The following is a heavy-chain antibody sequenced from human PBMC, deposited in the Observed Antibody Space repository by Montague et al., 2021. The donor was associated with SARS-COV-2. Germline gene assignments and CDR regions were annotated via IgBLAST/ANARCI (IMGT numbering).Heavy chain of an antibody. D-gene: IGHD3-22*01. J-gene: IGHJ6*02. V-gene: IGHV4-61*02. CDR1: GGSVSSGSYY. CDR2: IYTSGSS. Sequence: TLSLTCTVSGGSVSSGSYYWSWIRQPAGKGLEWIGRIYTSGSSNYNPSLKSRVTISVDTSKNQFSLKVSSVTDADTAVYYCARERSADYYDGSGYHSYKNGMDGWGQGTTFTVSS. CDR3: ARERSADYYDGSGYHSYKNGMDG.